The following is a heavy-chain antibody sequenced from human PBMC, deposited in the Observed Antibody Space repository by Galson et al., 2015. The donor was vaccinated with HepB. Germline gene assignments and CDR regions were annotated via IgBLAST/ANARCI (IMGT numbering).Heavy chain of an antibody. CDR3: ARDYGMATIEAYYYYGMDV. J-gene: IGHJ6*02. V-gene: IGHV3-21*01. D-gene: IGHD5-24*01. CDR2: ISSSSSYI. CDR1: GFTFSSYS. Sequence: SLRLSCAASGFTFSSYSMNWVRQAPGKGLEWVSSISSSSSYIYYADSVKGRFTISRDNAKNSLYLQMNSLRAEDTAVYYCARDYGMATIEAYYYYGMDVWGQGTTVTVSS.